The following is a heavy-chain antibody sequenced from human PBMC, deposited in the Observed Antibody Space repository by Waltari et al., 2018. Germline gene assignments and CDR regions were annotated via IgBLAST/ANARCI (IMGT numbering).Heavy chain of an antibody. CDR1: GLKLSSDW. J-gene: IGHJ4*02. Sequence: EVQLAESGGGLVQPGGSLRLACAASGLKLSSDWMTWGRQAQGKGLEWVANIKEDGSEIYYVDSVRGRFTVSRDNAKNSLFLQMTSLRVEDTAVYYCATGSVTHTYWGQGTLVSVSA. V-gene: IGHV3-7*01. CDR3: ATGSVTHTY. CDR2: IKEDGSEI. D-gene: IGHD2-21*02.